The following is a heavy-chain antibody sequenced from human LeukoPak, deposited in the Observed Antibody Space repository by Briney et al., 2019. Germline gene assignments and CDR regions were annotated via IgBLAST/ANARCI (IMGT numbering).Heavy chain of an antibody. CDR3: ARIFSGYYYALDY. D-gene: IGHD3-22*01. CDR2: IYYSGST. CDR1: GGSISSYY. Sequence: PSETLSLTCTVSGGSISSYYWSWIRQPPGKGLEWIGYIYYSGSTNYNPSLKSRVTISVDTSKNQFSLKLSSVTAADTAVYYCARIFSGYYYALDYWGQGTPVTVSS. V-gene: IGHV4-59*01. J-gene: IGHJ4*02.